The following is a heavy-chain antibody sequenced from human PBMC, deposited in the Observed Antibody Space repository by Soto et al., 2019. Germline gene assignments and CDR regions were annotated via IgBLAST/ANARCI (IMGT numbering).Heavy chain of an antibody. CDR1: GFTFSSYA. Sequence: PGGSLRLSCVASGFTFSSYAMSWVRQAPGKGLEWVSAISGTGRSTYYADSLKGRLTISRDNSKNTLYLQLNSLRAEDTAIYYCAKDRQDIVASGGMDVWGQGTTVTVS. J-gene: IGHJ6*02. CDR2: ISGTGRST. D-gene: IGHD5-12*01. CDR3: AKDRQDIVASGGMDV. V-gene: IGHV3-23*01.